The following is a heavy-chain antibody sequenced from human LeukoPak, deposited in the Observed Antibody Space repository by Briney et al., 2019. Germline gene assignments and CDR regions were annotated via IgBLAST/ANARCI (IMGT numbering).Heavy chain of an antibody. CDR3: ARVAATKLWFGELSNSPFDY. D-gene: IGHD3-10*01. Sequence: GASVKVSCKASGGTFSSYAISWVRQAPGQGLEWMGWINPNSGGTNYAQKFQGRVTMTRDTSISTAYMELSRLRSDDTAVYYCARVAATKLWFGELSNSPFDYWGQGTLVTVSS. V-gene: IGHV1-2*02. J-gene: IGHJ4*02. CDR1: GGTFSSYA. CDR2: INPNSGGT.